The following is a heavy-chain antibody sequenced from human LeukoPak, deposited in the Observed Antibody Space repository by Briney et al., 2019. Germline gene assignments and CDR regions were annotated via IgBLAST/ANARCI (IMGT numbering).Heavy chain of an antibody. CDR1: GFTFSDYY. CDR2: ISSSSSYT. CDR3: ARLRYSDSTSYFDY. J-gene: IGHJ4*02. V-gene: IGHV3-11*06. D-gene: IGHD3-9*01. Sequence: GGSLRLSCAASGFTFSDYYMSWIRQAPGKGLEWVSYISSSSSYTNYADSVKGRFTISRDNAKNSLYLQMNSLRAEDTAVYYCARLRYSDSTSYFDYWGQGTLVTVSS.